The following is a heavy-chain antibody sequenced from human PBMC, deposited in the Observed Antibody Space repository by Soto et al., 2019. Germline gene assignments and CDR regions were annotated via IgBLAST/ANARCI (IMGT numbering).Heavy chain of an antibody. CDR3: ARDHHSIAEAGTGAFDI. CDR1: GYTFTGYY. CDR2: INPNSGGT. D-gene: IGHD6-13*01. Sequence: ASVKVSCKASGYTFTGYYMHWVRQAPGQGLEWMGWINPNSGGTNYAQKFQGWVTMTGETYISTAYMELSRLRSYDTAVYYCARDHHSIAEAGTGAFDIWGQGTMVTVSS. V-gene: IGHV1-2*04. J-gene: IGHJ3*02.